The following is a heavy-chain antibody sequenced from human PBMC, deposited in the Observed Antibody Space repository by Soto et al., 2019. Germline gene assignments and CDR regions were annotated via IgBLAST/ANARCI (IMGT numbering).Heavy chain of an antibody. V-gene: IGHV4-34*01. J-gene: IGHJ4*02. CDR2: INHSGST. D-gene: IGHD4-17*01. Sequence: PSETLSLTCAVYGGSFSGYYWSWIRQPPGKGLEWIGEINHSGSTNYNPSLKSRVTISVDTSKNQFSLKLSSVTAADTALYYCARKLMTTVKGRYFDYWGQGTLVTVSS. CDR1: GGSFSGYY. CDR3: ARKLMTTVKGRYFDY.